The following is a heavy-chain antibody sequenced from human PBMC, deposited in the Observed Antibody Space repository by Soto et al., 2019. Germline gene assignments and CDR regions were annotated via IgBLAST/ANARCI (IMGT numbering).Heavy chain of an antibody. CDR2: MNPNNTNI. CDR3: ARGFSHEVRGGYDY. D-gene: IGHD3-10*01. Sequence: QVQLVQSGAEVKKPGASVKVSCQASGYTFTSYDINWVRQATGQVLAWMGWMNPNNTNIGYAQKFQGRLTMTRNTAMGTGYMELSILTSEDTAVYYCARGFSHEVRGGYDYWGQGTLVTVSS. J-gene: IGHJ4*02. V-gene: IGHV1-8*01. CDR1: GYTFTSYD.